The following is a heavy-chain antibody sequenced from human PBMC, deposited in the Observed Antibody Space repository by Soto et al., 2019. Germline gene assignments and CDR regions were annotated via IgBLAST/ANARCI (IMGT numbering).Heavy chain of an antibody. CDR3: AQDRGWGVVSPSHDS. CDR2: IRATGGQT. V-gene: IGHV3-23*01. J-gene: IGHJ4*02. Sequence: ESGGGVVQTGGSLRLSCAASGFTFRNFFMSWVRQAPGKGLEWVSAIRATGGQTFYADSVKGRFTISRDNSKNMLYLQIDSLRDEDTALYFCAQDRGWGVVSPSHDSWGQGTLVTVSS. D-gene: IGHD2-21*01. CDR1: GFTFRNFF.